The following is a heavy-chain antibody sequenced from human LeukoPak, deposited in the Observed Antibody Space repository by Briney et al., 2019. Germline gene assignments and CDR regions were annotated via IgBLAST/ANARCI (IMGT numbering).Heavy chain of an antibody. D-gene: IGHD2-21*02. J-gene: IGHJ4*02. V-gene: IGHV3-23*01. Sequence: GGSLRLSCVASGFTFRDFSMSWVRQAPGKGLEWVSVISSGSDHTYYADSVRGRFAIFRDNSKNTLYLQMNSLRIEDTAIYYCAKDRLYFGDDFGGYWGQGTLATVSS. CDR1: GFTFRDFS. CDR3: AKDRLYFGDDFGGY. CDR2: ISSGSDHT.